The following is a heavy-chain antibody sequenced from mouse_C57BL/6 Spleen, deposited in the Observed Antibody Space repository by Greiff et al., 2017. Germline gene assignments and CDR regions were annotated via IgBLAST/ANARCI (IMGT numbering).Heavy chain of an antibody. Sequence: EVQLQQSGPELVKPGASVKISCKASGYSFPGYYMNWVKQSPEKSLEWIGEINPSTGGTTYNQKFKAKATLTVDKSSSTAYMQLKSLTSEDSAVYYCARGSFDYWGQGTTLTVSS. J-gene: IGHJ2*01. CDR3: ARGSFDY. V-gene: IGHV1-42*01. CDR2: INPSTGGT. CDR1: GYSFPGYY.